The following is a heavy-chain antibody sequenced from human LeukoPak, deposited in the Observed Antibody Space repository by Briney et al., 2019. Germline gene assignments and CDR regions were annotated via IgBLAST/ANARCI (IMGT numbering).Heavy chain of an antibody. CDR3: ARRKLGGSGTPWGPSWFDP. V-gene: IGHV4-39*07. CDR1: GGSISSSSYS. CDR2: IYYSGST. Sequence: SETLSLTCTVSGGSISSSSYSWGWIRQPPGKGLEWIGSIYYSGSTYYNPSLKSRVTISVDTSKNQFSLKLSSVTTADTAVYYCARRKLGGSGTPWGPSWFDPWGQGTLVTVSS. D-gene: IGHD3-10*01. J-gene: IGHJ5*02.